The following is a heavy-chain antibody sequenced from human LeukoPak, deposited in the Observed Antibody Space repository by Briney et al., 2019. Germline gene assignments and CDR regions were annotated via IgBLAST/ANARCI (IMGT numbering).Heavy chain of an antibody. CDR3: ARGLKYSSSWYWFDP. V-gene: IGHV4-34*01. CDR2: INHSGST. Sequence: SETLSLTCAVYGGSFSGYYWSWIRQPPGKGLEWIGEINHSGSTNYNPALKSRVTISVATSKHQFSLQLSSVPAADTAVYYCARGLKYSSSWYWFDPWGQGTLVTVSS. CDR1: GGSFSGYY. J-gene: IGHJ5*02. D-gene: IGHD6-13*01.